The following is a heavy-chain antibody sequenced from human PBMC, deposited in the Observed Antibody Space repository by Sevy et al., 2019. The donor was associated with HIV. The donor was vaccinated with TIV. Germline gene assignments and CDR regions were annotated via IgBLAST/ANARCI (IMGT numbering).Heavy chain of an antibody. J-gene: IGHJ3*02. CDR3: ARDRYSSSWWDAFDI. CDR2: ISAYNGNT. Sequence: ASVKVSCKASGYTFTSYGISWVRQAPGQGLEWMGWISAYNGNTNYAQKLQGRVTMTTDTSTSTAYMELRSLRSDDTAVYHCARDRYSSSWWDAFDIWGQGTMVTVSS. D-gene: IGHD6-13*01. V-gene: IGHV1-18*04. CDR1: GYTFTSYG.